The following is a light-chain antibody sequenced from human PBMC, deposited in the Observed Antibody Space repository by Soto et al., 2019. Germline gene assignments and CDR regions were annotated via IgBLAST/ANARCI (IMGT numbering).Light chain of an antibody. CDR3: QQYGNSPRVT. Sequence: EIVLTQSPGTLSLSPGERATLSCRASQSVFSNYLAWYQQKPGQAPRVLIHDASTRATGIPDRFSGSGSGTDCTLPISRLEPEDFAVYYCQQYGNSPRVTFGQGTRLEIK. CDR2: DAS. J-gene: IGKJ5*01. V-gene: IGKV3-20*01. CDR1: QSVFSNY.